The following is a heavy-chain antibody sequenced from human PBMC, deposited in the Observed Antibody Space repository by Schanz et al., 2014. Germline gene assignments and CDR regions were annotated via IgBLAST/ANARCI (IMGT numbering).Heavy chain of an antibody. CDR3: ASGVHVSSLQKGLQF. Sequence: VRLVESGGGLVQPGGSLRLSCAASGFTFSDHYMNWVRQVPGKGLEWLSYIATSSSTRHYADSVKGRVTISRDNAKNSVSLQMRRLRVEDTAVYYCASGVHVSSLQKGLQFWGRGTLVIVSS. CDR2: IATSSSTR. D-gene: IGHD3-10*01. CDR1: GFTFSDHY. V-gene: IGHV3-11*04. J-gene: IGHJ1*01.